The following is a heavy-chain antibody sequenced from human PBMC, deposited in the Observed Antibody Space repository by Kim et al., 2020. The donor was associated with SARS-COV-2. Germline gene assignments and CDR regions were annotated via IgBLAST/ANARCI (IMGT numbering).Heavy chain of an antibody. J-gene: IGHJ4*02. D-gene: IGHD5-18*01. CDR3: ARGAVSSTWIQLWLPGVGFDY. V-gene: IGHV4-34*01. CDR2: INHSGST. Sequence: SETLSLTCAVYGGSFSGYYWSWIRQPPGKGLEWIGEINHSGSTNYNPSLKSRVTISVDTSKNQFSLKLSSVTAADTAVYYCARGAVSSTWIQLWLPGVGFDYWGQGTLVTVSS. CDR1: GGSFSGYY.